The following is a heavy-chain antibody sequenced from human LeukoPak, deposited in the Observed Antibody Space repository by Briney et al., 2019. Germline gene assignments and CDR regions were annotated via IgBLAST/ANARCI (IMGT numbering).Heavy chain of an antibody. CDR1: GFTLSSYA. D-gene: IGHD6-19*01. Sequence: GGSLRLSCAASGFTLSSYAMSWVRQAPGKGLEWVAVIWYDETNKYYADSVRGRFTISRDNSKNTVYLQMNSLRAEDTAVYYCARAVSGWHLDYWGQGTLVTVSS. CDR2: IWYDETNK. CDR3: ARAVSGWHLDY. V-gene: IGHV3-33*08. J-gene: IGHJ4*02.